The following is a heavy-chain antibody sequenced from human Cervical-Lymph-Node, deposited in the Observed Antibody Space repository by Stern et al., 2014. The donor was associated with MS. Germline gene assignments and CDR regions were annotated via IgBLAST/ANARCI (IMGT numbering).Heavy chain of an antibody. D-gene: IGHD2-21*01. V-gene: IGHV3-9*01. Sequence: EVQLVESGGGLVQPGRSLRLSCAASGFTFDDYAMHWVRQAPGQGLEWVSGFTWDGCNIDYADSVKGRFTVSRDNANNFLYLQMNSLRTEDTALYYCAKDILSGSGFDCWGQGTLVTVSS. J-gene: IGHJ4*02. CDR3: AKDILSGSGFDC. CDR1: GFTFDDYA. CDR2: FTWDGCNI.